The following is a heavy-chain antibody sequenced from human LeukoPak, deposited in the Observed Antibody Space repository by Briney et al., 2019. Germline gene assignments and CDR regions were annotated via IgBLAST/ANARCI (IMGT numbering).Heavy chain of an antibody. V-gene: IGHV4-59*08. CDR1: GGSISSYY. CDR2: IYYSGST. CDR3: ARVAVAGVVDY. J-gene: IGHJ4*02. D-gene: IGHD6-19*01. Sequence: PSETLSLTCTVSGGSISSYYWSWIRQPPGKGLEWIGYIYYSGSTNYNPSLKSRVTISVDTSKNQFSLKLSSVTAADTAVYYCARVAVAGVVDYWGQGTLVTVPS.